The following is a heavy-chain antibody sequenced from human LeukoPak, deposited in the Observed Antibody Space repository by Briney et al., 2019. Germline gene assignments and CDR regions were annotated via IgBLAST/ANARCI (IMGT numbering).Heavy chain of an antibody. CDR1: GFTFGDYS. Sequence: GGSLRLSCTASGFTFGDYSMSWVRQAPGKGLEWVGFIRSKAYGGTTDYAASVKGRFTISRDDSKSIAYLQMNSLRAEDTAVYYCASHPRIAAAVDYWGQGTLVTVSS. CDR3: ASHPRIAAAVDY. CDR2: IRSKAYGGTT. D-gene: IGHD6-13*01. J-gene: IGHJ4*02. V-gene: IGHV3-49*04.